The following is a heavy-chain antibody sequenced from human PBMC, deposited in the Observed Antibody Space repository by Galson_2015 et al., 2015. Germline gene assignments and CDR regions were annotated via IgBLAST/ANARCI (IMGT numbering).Heavy chain of an antibody. CDR1: GFTFSSYA. Sequence: SLRLSCAASGFTFSSYAMSWVRQAPGKGLEWVSAISGSGGSTYYADSVKGRFTISRDNSKNTLYLQMNSLRAEDTAVYYCAPGLTPINDAFDIWGQGTMVTVSS. CDR3: APGLTPINDAFDI. J-gene: IGHJ3*02. CDR2: ISGSGGST. V-gene: IGHV3-23*01. D-gene: IGHD3-9*01.